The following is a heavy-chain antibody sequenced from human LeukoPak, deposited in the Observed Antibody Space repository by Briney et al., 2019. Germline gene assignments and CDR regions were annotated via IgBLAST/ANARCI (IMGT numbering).Heavy chain of an antibody. J-gene: IGHJ4*02. CDR1: GGSISSSSYY. D-gene: IGHD5-18*01. V-gene: IGHV4-39*07. CDR2: IYYSGST. Sequence: SETLSLTCTVSGGSISSSSYYWGWIRQPPGKGLEWIGSIYYSGSTYYNPSLKSRVTISVDTSKNQFSLKLSSVTAADTAVYYCARDRSRGYSYGALRHHFDYWGQGTLVTVSS. CDR3: ARDRSRGYSYGALRHHFDY.